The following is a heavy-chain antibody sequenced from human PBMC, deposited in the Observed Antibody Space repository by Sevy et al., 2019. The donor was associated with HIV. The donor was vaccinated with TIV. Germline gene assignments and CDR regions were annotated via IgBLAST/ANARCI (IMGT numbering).Heavy chain of an antibody. CDR3: ARDGEFNWFDP. V-gene: IGHV4-59*01. Sequence: SETLSLTCTVSGGSISNYYWSWIRQPPGKGLEWIGYTYYSGSTNYNPSLKSRVTISVDTSKNQFSLKLSSVTAADTAVYYCARDGEFNWFDPWGQGTLVTVSS. CDR2: TYYSGST. CDR1: GGSISNYY. J-gene: IGHJ5*02. D-gene: IGHD7-27*01.